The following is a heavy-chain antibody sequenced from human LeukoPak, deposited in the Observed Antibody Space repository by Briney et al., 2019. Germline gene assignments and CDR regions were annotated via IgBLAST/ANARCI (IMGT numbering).Heavy chain of an antibody. D-gene: IGHD1-26*01. CDR1: GYTLTELS. J-gene: IGHJ5*02. V-gene: IGHV1-8*01. CDR3: ARESGSYYDWFDP. CDR2: MNPNSGNT. Sequence: ASVKVSCKVSGYTLTELSMHWVRQAPGKGLEWMGWMNPNSGNTGYAQKFQGRVTMTRNTSISTAYMELSSLRSEDTAVYYCARESGSYYDWFDPWGQGTLVTVSS.